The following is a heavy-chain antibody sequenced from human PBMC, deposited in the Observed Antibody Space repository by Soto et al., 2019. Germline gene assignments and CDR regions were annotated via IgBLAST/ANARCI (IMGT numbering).Heavy chain of an antibody. J-gene: IGHJ4*02. CDR3: AKDFRSGDYSWYSFDY. V-gene: IGHV3-23*01. Sequence: HPGGSLRLSCAASGFTFSSYAMSWVRQAPGKGLEWVSAISGSGGSTYYADSVKGRFTISRDNSKNTLYLQMNSLRAEDTAVYYCAKDFRSGDYSWYSFDYWGQGTLVTVSS. CDR2: ISGSGGST. CDR1: GFTFSSYA. D-gene: IGHD4-17*01.